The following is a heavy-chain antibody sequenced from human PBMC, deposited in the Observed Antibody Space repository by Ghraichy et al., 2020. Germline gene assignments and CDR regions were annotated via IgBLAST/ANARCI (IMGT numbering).Heavy chain of an antibody. D-gene: IGHD6-19*01. CDR1: GFIFSEYN. J-gene: IGHJ6*02. CDR3: ARDHGNSGWSRLGMDV. CDR2: ISSGSGTV. Sequence: GGSLRLSCAASGFIFSEYNMNWVRQAPGKGLEWVSYISSGSGTVYYADSVKGRFTISRDNVKSSLYLQMNSLRDEDTAVYYCARDHGNSGWSRLGMDVWGQGTTVTVSS. V-gene: IGHV3-48*02.